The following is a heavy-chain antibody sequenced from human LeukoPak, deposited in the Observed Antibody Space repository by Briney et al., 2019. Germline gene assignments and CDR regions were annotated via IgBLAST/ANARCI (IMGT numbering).Heavy chain of an antibody. CDR2: IYLGDSDT. CDR3: ARRVGSYEYFDY. J-gene: IGHJ4*02. D-gene: IGHD3-10*01. Sequence: GESLKISCKGSGYDFTTYWIAWVRQMPGKGLEWMGIIYLGDSDTRYSPSFQGQVTISADKSISTAYLQWSSLKASDTAMCYCARRVGSYEYFDYWGQGTLVTVSS. V-gene: IGHV5-51*01. CDR1: GYDFTTYW.